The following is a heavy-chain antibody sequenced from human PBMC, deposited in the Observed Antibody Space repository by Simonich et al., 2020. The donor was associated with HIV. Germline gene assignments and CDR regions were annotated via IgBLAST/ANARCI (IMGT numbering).Heavy chain of an antibody. CDR1: GHPLAELS. Sequence: QVQLVQSGAEVKKPGASVKASCKVSGHPLAELSMNWVRQTPGRGLEWMGLFVPEDGETILAEKFQGRVTRTADTSTDTAYMELGSLRSEDTAVYYCATNPYYFGSGSETYYFDYWGQGTLVTVSS. D-gene: IGHD3-10*01. J-gene: IGHJ4*02. CDR2: FVPEDGET. V-gene: IGHV1-24*01. CDR3: ATNPYYFGSGSETYYFDY.